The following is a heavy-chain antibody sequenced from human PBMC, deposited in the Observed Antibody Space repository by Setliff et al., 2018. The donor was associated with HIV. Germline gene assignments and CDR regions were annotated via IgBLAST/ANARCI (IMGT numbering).Heavy chain of an antibody. CDR2: INSKGDGGTA. CDR3: ARAQAYISTWYFDY. J-gene: IGHJ4*02. V-gene: IGHV3-15*01. CDR1: GFNFNNAW. Sequence: PGGSLRLSCAASGFNFNNAWMTWVRQAPGKGLEWVGHINSKGDGGTAEYATAVKGRFTISRDDTKTNLFLKMNSLRVEDTAVYYCARAQAYISTWYFDYWGQGTLVTVSS. D-gene: IGHD6-13*01.